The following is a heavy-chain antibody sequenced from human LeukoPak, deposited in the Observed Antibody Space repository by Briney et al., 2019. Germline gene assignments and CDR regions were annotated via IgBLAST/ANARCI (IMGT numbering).Heavy chain of an antibody. D-gene: IGHD2-2*01. CDR1: GYSFTSYW. J-gene: IGHJ5*02. Sequence: PGESLKISCKGSGYSFTSYWIGWVRQMPGKGLEWMGIIYPGDSDTRCSPSFQGQVTISADKSISTAYLQWSSLKASDTAMYYCARLGDIVVVPAAGWFDPWGQGTLVTVSS. V-gene: IGHV5-51*01. CDR3: ARLGDIVVVPAAGWFDP. CDR2: IYPGDSDT.